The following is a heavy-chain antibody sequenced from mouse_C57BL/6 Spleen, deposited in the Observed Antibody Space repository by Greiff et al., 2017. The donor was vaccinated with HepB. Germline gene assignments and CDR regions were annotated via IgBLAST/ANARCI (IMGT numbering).Heavy chain of an antibody. CDR2: IDPSDSYT. V-gene: IGHV1-69*01. D-gene: IGHD1-1*01. J-gene: IGHJ2*01. Sequence: QVQLQQPGAELVMPGASVKLSCKASGYTFTSYWMHWVKQRPGQGLEWIGEIDPSDSYTNYNQKFKGKSTLTVDKYSSTAYMQLSSLTSDYSAVYYCARAASITTVDYFYYWGQGTTLTGAS. CDR3: ARAASITTVDYFYY. CDR1: GYTFTSYW.